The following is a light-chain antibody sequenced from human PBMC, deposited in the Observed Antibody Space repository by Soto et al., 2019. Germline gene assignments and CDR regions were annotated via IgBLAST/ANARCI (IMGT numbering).Light chain of an antibody. V-gene: IGLV2-8*01. CDR3: SSYAGSENFV. J-gene: IGLJ1*01. CDR1: SSDVGGYNY. CDR2: EVT. Sequence: QSVLAQPPSASGSPGQSVTISCNGTSSDVGGYNYVSWYQHHPGKAPKLMIYEVTKRPSGVPDRFSGSKSGNTASLTVSGLQAEDEADYYCSSYAGSENFVFGTGTK.